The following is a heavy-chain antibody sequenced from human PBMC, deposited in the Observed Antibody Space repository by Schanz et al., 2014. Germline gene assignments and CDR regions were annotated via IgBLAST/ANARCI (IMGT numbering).Heavy chain of an antibody. J-gene: IGHJ5*01. CDR3: ARDSDVSKYNLFDS. V-gene: IGHV1-2*06. Sequence: QVQWVQSGADVKKPGTAVKVSCKASEYTFTRHYMHWVRQAPGQGLEWMGRINPNSGGTNYAQKFQGRVTMTRDTSISTVYMELTRLTFDDTAIYYCARDSDVSKYNLFDSWGQGTLVTVSS. CDR1: EYTFTRHY. CDR2: INPNSGGT.